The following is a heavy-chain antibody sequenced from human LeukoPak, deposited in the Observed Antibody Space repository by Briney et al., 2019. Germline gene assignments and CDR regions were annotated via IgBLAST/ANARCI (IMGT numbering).Heavy chain of an antibody. V-gene: IGHV4-4*07. CDR3: ARHLEQQLYDAFDI. Sequence: SETLSLTCTVAGVSISRYYWRWIRQTAGKGLEWVGRIYTSGSTHYNPSLMSRGTLGVDPSKNQFSLKLSSVTAADTAVYYCARHLEQQLYDAFDIWGQGTMVTVSS. J-gene: IGHJ3*02. CDR2: IYTSGST. CDR1: GVSISRYY. D-gene: IGHD6-13*01.